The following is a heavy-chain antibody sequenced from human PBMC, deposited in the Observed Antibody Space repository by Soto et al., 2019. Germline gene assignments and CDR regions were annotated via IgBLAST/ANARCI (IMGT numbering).Heavy chain of an antibody. CDR2: INPNSGGT. CDR1: GYTFTGYY. D-gene: IGHD1-1*01. V-gene: IGHV1-2*04. J-gene: IGHJ5*02. Sequence: ASVKVSCKASGYTFTGYYMHWVRQAPGQGLEWMGWINPNSGGTNYAQKFQGWVATTRDTSISTAYMELSRLRSDDTAVYYCARSRVGTAPRFDPWGQGTLVTVSS. CDR3: ARSRVGTAPRFDP.